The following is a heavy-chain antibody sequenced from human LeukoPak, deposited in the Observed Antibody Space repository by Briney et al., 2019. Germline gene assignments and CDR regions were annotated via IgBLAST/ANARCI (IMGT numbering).Heavy chain of an antibody. J-gene: IGHJ4*02. V-gene: IGHV3-43*02. CDR1: GFTFDDYA. D-gene: IGHD3-22*01. Sequence: PGGSLRLSCAASGFTFDDYAMHWVRQGPGKGLEWVSFISGDGSTTYYADSAKGRFTISRDNSKNSLYLQMNSPTTEDIAFYYCAKDTKFYYDFSAGYFDFWGQGTLVTVSS. CDR3: AKDTKFYYDFSAGYFDF. CDR2: ISGDGSTT.